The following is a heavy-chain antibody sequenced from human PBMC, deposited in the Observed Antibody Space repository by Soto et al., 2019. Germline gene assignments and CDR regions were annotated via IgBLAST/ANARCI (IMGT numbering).Heavy chain of an antibody. CDR2: ISRSGGST. CDR3: AKGSASTYYFDS. Sequence: EVQLLESGGGLVQPGGSLRLSCAASGVTFSTYAMSWVRQAPGKGLEWVSAISRSGGSTYYADSVKGRCTGSRDNPEHMLYLQMTSLRAEDTAVYFCAKGSASTYYFDSWGQGTLVTVSS. D-gene: IGHD6-19*01. CDR1: GVTFSTYA. V-gene: IGHV3-23*01. J-gene: IGHJ4*02.